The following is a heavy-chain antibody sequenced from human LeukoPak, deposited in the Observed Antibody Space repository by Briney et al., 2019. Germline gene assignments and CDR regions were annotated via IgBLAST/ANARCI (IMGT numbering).Heavy chain of an antibody. Sequence: SETLSLTCAVYGGSFSGYYWSWIRQPPGKGLEWIGEINHSGSTNYNPSLKSRVTISVDTSKNQFSLKLSSVTAADTAVYYCARYYDILTGYYSYFDYWGQGTLVTVSS. CDR2: INHSGST. J-gene: IGHJ4*02. V-gene: IGHV4-34*01. D-gene: IGHD3-9*01. CDR1: GGSFSGYY. CDR3: ARYYDILTGYYSYFDY.